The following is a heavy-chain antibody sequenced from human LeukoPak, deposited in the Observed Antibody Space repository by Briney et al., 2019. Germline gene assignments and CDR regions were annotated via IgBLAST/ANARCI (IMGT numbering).Heavy chain of an antibody. CDR2: INESGST. Sequence: SETLSLTCAVYGGPFSHYYWTWIRQPPGKGLEWIGEINESGSTSYDPSLKSRVTISVDTSKTHFSLNLTSVTAADTAVYYCARGFGGGYSAFDIWGQGTMVTVSS. V-gene: IGHV4-34*01. CDR1: GGPFSHYY. J-gene: IGHJ3*02. CDR3: ARGFGGGYSAFDI. D-gene: IGHD1-26*01.